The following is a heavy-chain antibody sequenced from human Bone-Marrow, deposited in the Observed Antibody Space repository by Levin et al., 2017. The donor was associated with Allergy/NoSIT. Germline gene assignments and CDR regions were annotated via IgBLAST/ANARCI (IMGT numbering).Heavy chain of an antibody. J-gene: IGHJ3*02. CDR1: GFTVSSNH. D-gene: IGHD3-10*01. V-gene: IGHV3-53*01. CDR3: AIYGSGNDYSAFDI. Sequence: ASVKVSCAASGFTVSSNHMSWVRQAPGKGLEWVSLIYSGGRGYYADSVRGRFTISRDNSKNTLYPQLNSLRAEDTAVYYCAIYGSGNDYSAFDIWGQGTMVTVSS. CDR2: IYSGGRG.